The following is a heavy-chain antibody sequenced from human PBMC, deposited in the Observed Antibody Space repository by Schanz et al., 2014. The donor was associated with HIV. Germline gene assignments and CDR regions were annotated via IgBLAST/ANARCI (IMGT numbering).Heavy chain of an antibody. Sequence: QLQLVESGGGVVRPGRSLKLSCAASGFSFDNYGMHWVRQAPGKGLEWVAVISYDGTKKHYADSVKGRFTISRDNSKKTVFLQMNNLRAEDTAVYYCARDRLHPGNGMDVWGQGTTVTVSS. J-gene: IGHJ6*02. CDR3: ARDRLHPGNGMDV. CDR1: GFSFDNYG. D-gene: IGHD4-4*01. V-gene: IGHV3-30*03. CDR2: ISYDGTKK.